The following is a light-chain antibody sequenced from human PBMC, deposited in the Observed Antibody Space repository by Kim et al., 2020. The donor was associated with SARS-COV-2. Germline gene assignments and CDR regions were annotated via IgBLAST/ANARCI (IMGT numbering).Light chain of an antibody. J-gene: IGLJ3*02. Sequence: APWHTVWFSGGGYNIGSKSVFCYQQHPGPAPPLFIYSDSDRPSGIPDRFSGSNSGNSASLAISRVEAGDEADYYCQVWDSSRDHPVFGGGTQLTVL. CDR3: QVWDSSRDHPV. V-gene: IGLV3-21*04. CDR1: NIGSKS. CDR2: SDS.